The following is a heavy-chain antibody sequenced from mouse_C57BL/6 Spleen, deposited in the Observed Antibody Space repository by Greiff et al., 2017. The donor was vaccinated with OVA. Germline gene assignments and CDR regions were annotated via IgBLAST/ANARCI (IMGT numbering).Heavy chain of an antibody. J-gene: IGHJ2*01. CDR2: ISGGGGNT. V-gene: IGHV5-9*01. CDR1: GFTFSSYT. CDR3: ARPYDYDGYFDY. Sequence: EVQVVESGGGLVKPGGSLKLSCAASGFTFSSYTMSWVRQTPEKRLEWVATISGGGGNTYYPDSVKGRFTISRDNAKNTLYLQMSSLRSEDTALYYCARPYDYDGYFDYWGQGTTLTVSS. D-gene: IGHD2-4*01.